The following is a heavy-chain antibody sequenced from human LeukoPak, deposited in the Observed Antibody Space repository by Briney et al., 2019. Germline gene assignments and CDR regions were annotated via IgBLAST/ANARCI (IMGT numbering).Heavy chain of an antibody. D-gene: IGHD6-19*01. CDR3: AREHTPFGSGCTAAY. J-gene: IGHJ4*02. CDR1: GFTFSSYG. V-gene: IGHV3-48*01. CDR2: ISPSSSTI. Sequence: PGGSLRLSCAASGFTFSSYGMNWVRQVPGKGLEWVSYISPSSSTIYYADSGKGRFTISRDNAKNSLYLRMNSLRAEDTAVYYCAREHTPFGSGCTAAYWGQGTLVTVSS.